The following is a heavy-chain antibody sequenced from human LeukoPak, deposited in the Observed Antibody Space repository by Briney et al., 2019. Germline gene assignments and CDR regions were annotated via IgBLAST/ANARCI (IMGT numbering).Heavy chain of an antibody. Sequence: GRSLRLSCAASGFTFSSYGMHWVRQAPGKGLEWVAVISYDGSNKYYADSVKGRFTISRDNSKNTLYLQMNSLRAEDTAVYYCAKEEGYSYGYWYFDYWGQGTLVTVSS. CDR1: GFTFSSYG. CDR3: AKEEGYSYGYWYFDY. CDR2: ISYDGSNK. V-gene: IGHV3-30*18. J-gene: IGHJ4*02. D-gene: IGHD5-18*01.